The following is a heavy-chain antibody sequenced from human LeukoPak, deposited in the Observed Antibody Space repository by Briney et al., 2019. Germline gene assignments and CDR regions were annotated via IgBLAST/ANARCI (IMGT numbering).Heavy chain of an antibody. D-gene: IGHD5-24*01. CDR2: VSSDGSNT. CDR1: GFTFSTYW. J-gene: IGHJ4*02. V-gene: IGHV3-74*01. CDR3: AREGSRDGYNLPYYFDY. Sequence: GGSLRLSCAASGFTFSTYWMHWVRQAPGKGLVWVSRVSSDGSNTNYADSVKGRFTISRDNAKNSLYLQMNSLRAEDTAVYYCAREGSRDGYNLPYYFDYWGQGTLVTVSS.